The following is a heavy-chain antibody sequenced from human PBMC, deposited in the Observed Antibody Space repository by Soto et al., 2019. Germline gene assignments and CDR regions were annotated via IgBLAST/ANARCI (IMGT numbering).Heavy chain of an antibody. D-gene: IGHD2-2*02. V-gene: IGHV1-18*01. CDR1: GYTFTSYG. CDR3: ARDGVGYCISTSCYNYYYGMDV. CDR2: ISAYNGNT. Sequence: ASVKVSCKASGYTFTSYGISLVRQAPGQGLEWMGWISAYNGNTNYAQKLQGRVTMTTDTSTSTAYMELRSLRSDDTAVYYCARDGVGYCISTSCYNYYYGMDVWGQGTTVTVSS. J-gene: IGHJ6*02.